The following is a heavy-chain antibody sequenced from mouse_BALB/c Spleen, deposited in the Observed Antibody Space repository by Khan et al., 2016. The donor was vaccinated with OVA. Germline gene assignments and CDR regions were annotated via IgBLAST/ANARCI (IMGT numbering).Heavy chain of an antibody. D-gene: IGHD1-1*01. CDR3: AREGLLGVAMDY. CDR1: GYTFTSYD. Sequence: QVQLQQSGPDLVKPGALVKISCKASGYTFTSYDINWVKQRPGQGLEWIGWIYPGDGTTKYNENFKGKATLSADISSSTAYMHLSSLNSEISAGYFCAREGLLGVAMDYWGQGTSGTVSS. CDR2: IYPGDGTT. V-gene: IGHV1S56*01. J-gene: IGHJ4*01.